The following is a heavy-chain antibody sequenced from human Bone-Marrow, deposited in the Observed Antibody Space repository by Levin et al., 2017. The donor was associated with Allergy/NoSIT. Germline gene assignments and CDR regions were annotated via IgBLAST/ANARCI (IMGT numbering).Heavy chain of an antibody. Sequence: SGPTLVKPTQTLTLTCTFSGFSFSTIGVGVGWIRQPPGKALEWLAHIYWDGDVRYRTSLKSRLTVTKDTSKNQVGLSLTNADPVDTATYYCAVYNYYDSGTYYHYFDHWGPGTLVTVSS. D-gene: IGHD3-10*01. CDR2: IYWDGDV. J-gene: IGHJ4*02. CDR1: GFSFSTIGVG. CDR3: AVYNYYDSGTYYHYFDH. V-gene: IGHV2-5*02.